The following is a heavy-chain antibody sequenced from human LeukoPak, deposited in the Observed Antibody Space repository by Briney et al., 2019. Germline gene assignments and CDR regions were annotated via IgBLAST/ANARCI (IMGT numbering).Heavy chain of an antibody. CDR3: ARGVLLTPGIAAARPDY. D-gene: IGHD6-13*01. J-gene: IGHJ4*02. CDR1: GGSISSGGYY. CDR2: IYYSGST. V-gene: IGHV4-31*03. Sequence: SQTLSLTCTVSGGSISSGGYYWSWIRQHPGKGLEWIGYIYYSGSTYYNPSLKSRVTISVDTSKNQFSLKLSSVTAADTAVYYCARGVLLTPGIAAARPDYWGQGTLVTVSS.